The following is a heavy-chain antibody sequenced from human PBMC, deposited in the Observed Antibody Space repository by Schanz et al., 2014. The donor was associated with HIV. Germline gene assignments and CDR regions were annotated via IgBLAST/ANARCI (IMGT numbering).Heavy chain of an antibody. J-gene: IGHJ6*02. CDR3: ARDQGGITAAAPALYYYGMDV. CDR1: GFTFSSDG. Sequence: QVQLVESGGGVVQPGRSLRLACAASGFTFSSDGMHWVRQAPGKGLEWVAVIWHDGRKKFYVDSVKGRFTISRDNSKSTLYLQMNSLRAEDTAVYYCARDQGGITAAAPALYYYGMDVWGQGTTVTVSS. CDR2: IWHDGRKK. V-gene: IGHV3-33*01. D-gene: IGHD6-25*01.